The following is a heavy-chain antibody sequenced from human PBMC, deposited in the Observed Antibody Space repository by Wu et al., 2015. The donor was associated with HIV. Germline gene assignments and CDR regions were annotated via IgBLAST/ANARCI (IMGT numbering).Heavy chain of an antibody. V-gene: IGHV1-2*02. CDR1: GYSFTGYY. J-gene: IGHJ4*02. CDR3: ARVFASAALHDRPPYFTS. CDR2: INPYNGDT. Sequence: QEQLVQSGADVRKPGASVKVACKASGYSFTGYYIHWVRQAPGQGLEWMGWINPYNGDTASAQKFEDRVTMTRDTSIDTAYMELTRLTSDDSAVYYCARVFASAALHDRPPYFTSWGQGTQVTVSS. D-gene: IGHD2-2*02.